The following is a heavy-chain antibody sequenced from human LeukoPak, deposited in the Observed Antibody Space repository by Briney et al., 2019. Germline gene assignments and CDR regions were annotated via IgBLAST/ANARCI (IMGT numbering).Heavy chain of an antibody. D-gene: IGHD3-10*01. CDR3: ARGHVVREWDYGMDV. Sequence: KPGGSLRLSCAGSGFTFSDYYMSWLRQAPGKGLEWLSYISGNSLYTNYADSVKGRFTMSRDNAKNSLYLQMNSLRAEDTAIYYCARGHVVREWDYGMDVWGQGTTVTVSS. CDR1: GFTFSDYY. V-gene: IGHV3-11*05. J-gene: IGHJ6*02. CDR2: ISGNSLYT.